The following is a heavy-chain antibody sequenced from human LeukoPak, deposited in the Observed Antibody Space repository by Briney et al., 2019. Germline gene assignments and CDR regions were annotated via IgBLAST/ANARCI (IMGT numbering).Heavy chain of an antibody. D-gene: IGHD5-18*01. V-gene: IGHV3-23*01. CDR2: ISGSGGRT. J-gene: IGHJ6*02. Sequence: GGSLRLSCAVSGITLSNYGMSWVRQAPGKGLEWVAGISGSGGRTTYGDSVKGRFTISRDNPKNTLYLQMNSLRAEDTAVYYCAKGSYSYGYYYYGMDVWGQGTTVTVSS. CDR3: AKGSYSYGYYYYGMDV. CDR1: GITLSNYG.